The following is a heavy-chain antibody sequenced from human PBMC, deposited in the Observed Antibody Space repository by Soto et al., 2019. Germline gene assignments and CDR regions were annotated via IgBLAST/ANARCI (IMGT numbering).Heavy chain of an antibody. CDR2: IYPGDSDT. CDR1: GYSFTSYW. D-gene: IGHD2-15*01. V-gene: IGHV5-51*01. J-gene: IGHJ5*01. Sequence: GESLKISCKGSGYSFTSYWIGWVRQMPGKGLEWMGIIYPGDSDTRYSPSFQGQVTISADKSISTAYLQWSSLKASDTAMYYCARQGEVVAATLPLDSWGQGTLVTVS. CDR3: ARQGEVVAATLPLDS.